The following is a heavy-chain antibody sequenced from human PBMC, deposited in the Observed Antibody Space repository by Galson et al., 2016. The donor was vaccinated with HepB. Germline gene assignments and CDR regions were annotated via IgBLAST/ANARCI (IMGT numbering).Heavy chain of an antibody. CDR3: ARDNGLLLAFDI. Sequence: SVKVSCKASGGTFSSYAISWLRQAPGHGPEWMGQIVPVFGTTNYAQKFRGRVTITADESTSTSYMELSSLRSEDTAIYFCARDNGLLLAFDIWGQGTTVTVSS. J-gene: IGHJ3*02. V-gene: IGHV1-69*13. CDR2: IVPVFGTT. CDR1: GGTFSSYA. D-gene: IGHD2-15*01.